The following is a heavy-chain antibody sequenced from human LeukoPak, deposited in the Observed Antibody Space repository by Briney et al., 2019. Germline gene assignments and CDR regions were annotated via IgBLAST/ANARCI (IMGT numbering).Heavy chain of an antibody. J-gene: IGHJ4*02. CDR2: IRSKAFVGSP. Sequence: PGGTLRLSCSASGFTFDDYAVSWFRQAAGKGLEWVGFIRSKAFVGSPGYGASVSGRFTISRDDSKSIAYLQMNSLKTEDTAVYYCTRSTVTVHFDYWSQGTLVTVSS. CDR3: TRSTVTVHFDY. D-gene: IGHD4-17*01. V-gene: IGHV3-49*03. CDR1: GFTFDDYA.